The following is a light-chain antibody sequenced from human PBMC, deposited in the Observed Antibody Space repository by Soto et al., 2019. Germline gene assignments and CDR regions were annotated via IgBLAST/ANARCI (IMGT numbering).Light chain of an antibody. CDR2: GAS. CDR1: QSVSSN. Sequence: EIVLTQSPSTQALSPGYRPPLSCRASQSVSSNLAWYQQKPGQAPRLIIYGASTRATGIPARFSGSVSGTEFTLTISSLQSEDFAVYYCQQYNNWPRTFGQGTKVDI. V-gene: IGKV3-15*01. CDR3: QQYNNWPRT. J-gene: IGKJ1*01.